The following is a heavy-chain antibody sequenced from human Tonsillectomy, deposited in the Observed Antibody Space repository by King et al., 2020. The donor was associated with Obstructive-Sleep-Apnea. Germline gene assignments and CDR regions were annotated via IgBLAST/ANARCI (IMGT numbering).Heavy chain of an antibody. V-gene: IGHV1-46*01. CDR2: INASGGIT. D-gene: IGHD6-19*01. Sequence: QLVQSGAEVKKPGASVKVSCKASGYTFTNYYMHWVRQAPGQGLEWMGIINASGGITSYAQKFQGRVTMTRDTSTSIVYMELSSLRSEDTAVYYCAREAAVAGYHYYGMDVWGQGTTVTVSS. J-gene: IGHJ6*02. CDR1: GYTFTNYY. CDR3: AREAAVAGYHYYGMDV.